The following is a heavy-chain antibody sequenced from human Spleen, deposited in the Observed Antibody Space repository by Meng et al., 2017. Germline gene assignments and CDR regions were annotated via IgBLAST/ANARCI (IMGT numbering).Heavy chain of an antibody. CDR1: GFTFSSYA. Sequence: GGSLRLSCAASGFTFSSYAMSWVRQAPGKGLEWVSAISGDGGSTYYADSVKGRFTISRDNSKNTLYLQMNSLRAEDTALYYCARDLLRGRPLGYNYGHDGIDIWGQGTMVTVSS. J-gene: IGHJ3*02. CDR3: ARDLLRGRPLGYNYGHDGIDI. D-gene: IGHD5-18*01. V-gene: IGHV3-23*01. CDR2: ISGDGGST.